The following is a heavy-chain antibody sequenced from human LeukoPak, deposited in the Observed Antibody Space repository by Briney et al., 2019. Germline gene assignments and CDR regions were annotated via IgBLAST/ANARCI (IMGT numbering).Heavy chain of an antibody. D-gene: IGHD6-19*01. CDR3: ARDDIAVAGDYYYGMDV. CDR2: ISYDGSNK. CDR1: GFTFSSYA. J-gene: IGHJ6*02. Sequence: TGGSLRLSCAASGFTFSSYAMHWVRQAPGKGLEWVAVISYDGSNKYYADSVKGRFTISRDNSKNTLYLQMNSLRAEDTAVYYCARDDIAVAGDYYYGMDVWGQGTTVTVSS. V-gene: IGHV3-30-3*01.